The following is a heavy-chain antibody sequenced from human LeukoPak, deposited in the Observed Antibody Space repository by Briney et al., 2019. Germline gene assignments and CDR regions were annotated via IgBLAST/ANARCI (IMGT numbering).Heavy chain of an antibody. CDR3: AKGPGYMDV. V-gene: IGHV3-30*07. J-gene: IGHJ6*03. CDR2: ISYDGSNK. CDR1: GFTFSSYA. Sequence: GGSLRLSCAASGFTFSSYAMHWVRQAPGKGLEWVAVISYDGSNKYYADSVKGRFTISRDNAKNTLYLLMNGVTVEDTGIYYCAKGPGYMDVWGLGTTVTVSS.